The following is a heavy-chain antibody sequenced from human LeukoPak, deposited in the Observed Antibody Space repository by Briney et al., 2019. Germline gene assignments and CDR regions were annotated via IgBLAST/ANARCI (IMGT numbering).Heavy chain of an antibody. CDR3: ARGGDIVVVPAEIDY. D-gene: IGHD2-2*01. J-gene: IGHJ4*02. CDR1: GFTFSSYS. Sequence: AGGSLRLSCAASGFTFSSYSMNWVRQAPGKGLEWVSSISSSSSYIYYADSVKGRFTISRDNAKNSLYLQMNSLRAEDTAVYYCARGGDIVVVPAEIDYWGQGTLVTVSS. V-gene: IGHV3-21*01. CDR2: ISSSSSYI.